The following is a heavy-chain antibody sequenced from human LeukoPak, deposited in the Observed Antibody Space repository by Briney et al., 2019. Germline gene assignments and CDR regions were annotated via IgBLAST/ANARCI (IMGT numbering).Heavy chain of an antibody. J-gene: IGHJ6*03. CDR2: INHSGST. V-gene: IGHV4-4*02. CDR1: GGSISSSNW. Sequence: SETLSLTCAVSGGSISSSNWWSWIRQPPGKGLEWIGEINHSGSTNYNPSLKSRVTISVDTSKNQFSLKLSSVTAADTAVYYCARTRITMVRGVISDYYYYYMDVWGKGTTVTVSS. CDR3: ARTRITMVRGVISDYYYYYMDV. D-gene: IGHD3-10*01.